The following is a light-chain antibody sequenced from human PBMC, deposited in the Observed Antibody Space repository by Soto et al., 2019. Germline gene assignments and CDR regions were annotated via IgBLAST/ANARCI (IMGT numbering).Light chain of an antibody. CDR1: SSDVGGYNY. Sequence: QSVLTQPASVSGSPGQSITITCAGTSSDVGGYNYVSWYQQHPGKAPKLMIYEVSNRPSGVSNRFSGSKSGNTASLTISGLQAEDEADYYCSSYTRYRVLVFXGGTKVTVL. V-gene: IGLV2-14*01. CDR2: EVS. CDR3: SSYTRYRVLV. J-gene: IGLJ3*02.